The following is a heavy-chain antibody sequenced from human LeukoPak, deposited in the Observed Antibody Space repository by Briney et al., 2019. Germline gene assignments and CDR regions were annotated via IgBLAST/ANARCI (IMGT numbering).Heavy chain of an antibody. CDR3: ARVYSGYDRGAHFDY. Sequence: GASVKVSCEASGYTFTSYGISWVRQAPGQGLEWMGWISAYNGNTNYAQKLQGRVTMTTDTSTSTAYMELRSLRSDDTAVYYCARVYSGYDRGAHFDYWGQGTLVTVSS. D-gene: IGHD5-12*01. CDR1: GYTFTSYG. V-gene: IGHV1-18*01. CDR2: ISAYNGNT. J-gene: IGHJ4*02.